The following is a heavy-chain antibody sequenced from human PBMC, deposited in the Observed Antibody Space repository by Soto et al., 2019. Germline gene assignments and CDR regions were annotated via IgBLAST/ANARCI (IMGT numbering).Heavy chain of an antibody. Sequence: ASVKVSCKASGYTFTGYYMHWVRQARGQGLEWMGWINPNSGGTNYAQKFQGRVTMTRDTSISTAYMELSRLRSDDTAVYYCAREEITMIVVVITGFDYWGQGTLVTVSS. D-gene: IGHD3-22*01. CDR1: GYTFTGYY. CDR3: AREEITMIVVVITGFDY. CDR2: INPNSGGT. V-gene: IGHV1-2*02. J-gene: IGHJ4*02.